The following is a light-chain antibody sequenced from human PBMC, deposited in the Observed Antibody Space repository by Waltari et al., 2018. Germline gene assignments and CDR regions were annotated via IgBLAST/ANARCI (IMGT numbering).Light chain of an antibody. CDR3: MIWPTNLGV. CDR2: YSADLDK. Sequence: HPVLTQPPSSSASPGASARLTCTLPRDLDVKPSNIYWYQQKPGSPPRFLLYYSADLDKGQGSGVPSRFSGSKDASANAGILLISGLHSEDEADYYCMIWPTNLGVFGGGTRLTVL. CDR1: RDLDVKPSN. V-gene: IGLV5-37*01. J-gene: IGLJ3*02.